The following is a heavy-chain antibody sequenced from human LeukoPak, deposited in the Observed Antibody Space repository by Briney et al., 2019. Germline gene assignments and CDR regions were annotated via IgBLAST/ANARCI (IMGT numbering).Heavy chain of an antibody. CDR1: GASITTYN. CDR2: IYYSGST. CDR3: ARVVAAAAWLDP. V-gene: IGHV4-59*01. D-gene: IGHD6-13*01. Sequence: SETLSLTCTVSGASITTYNWAWMRQPPGKGLEWIGYIYYSGSTKYNASVKSRVTISVDTSKKQFSLKVSSVTAADTALYYCARVVAAAAWLDPWGQGILVTVSP. J-gene: IGHJ5*02.